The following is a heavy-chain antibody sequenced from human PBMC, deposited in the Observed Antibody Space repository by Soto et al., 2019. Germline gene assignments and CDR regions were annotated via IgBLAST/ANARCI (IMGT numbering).Heavy chain of an antibody. V-gene: IGHV4-61*01. CDR1: GGSVSSDNYY. D-gene: IGHD5-18*01. Sequence: QVHLQESGPGLVKPSETLSLTCTVSGGSVSSDNYYWTWIRQPPGKGLEWIGYISYSGSNNYNPSLTSRVTISVATSKNPFSLKLSSVTAADTAVYYCARDCMVTYYYYLMEVWGQGTTVTVSS. CDR2: ISYSGSN. J-gene: IGHJ6*02. CDR3: ARDCMVTYYYYLMEV.